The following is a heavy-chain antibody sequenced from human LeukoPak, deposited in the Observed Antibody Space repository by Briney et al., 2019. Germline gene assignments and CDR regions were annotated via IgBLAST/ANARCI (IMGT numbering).Heavy chain of an antibody. J-gene: IGHJ4*02. CDR2: ISYDGSNK. V-gene: IGHV3-30*14. Sequence: GGSLRLSCAASRFTFSSYAMHWVRQAPGKGLEWVAVISYDGSNKYYADSVKGRFTISRDNSNNTLYLQMNSLRAEDTAVYYCARIFSPHWGQGTLVTVSS. CDR3: ARIFSPH. CDR1: RFTFSSYA.